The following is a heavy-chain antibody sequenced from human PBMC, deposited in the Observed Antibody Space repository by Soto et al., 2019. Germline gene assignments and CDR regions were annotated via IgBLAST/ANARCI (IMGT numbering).Heavy chain of an antibody. CDR1: GGTFSSYA. D-gene: IGHD4-4*01. CDR3: ASNYGNPMYSYSMDV. J-gene: IGHJ6*02. V-gene: IGHV1-69*12. Sequence: QVQLVQSGAEVKKPGSSVKVSCKASGGTFSSYAISWVRQAPGQGLEWMGGIIPIFGTADYAQKFQGRDTIVADESTDKADMELSSTRTEATAVYYCASNYGNPMYSYSMDVWGQGTTVTVSS. CDR2: IIPIFGTA.